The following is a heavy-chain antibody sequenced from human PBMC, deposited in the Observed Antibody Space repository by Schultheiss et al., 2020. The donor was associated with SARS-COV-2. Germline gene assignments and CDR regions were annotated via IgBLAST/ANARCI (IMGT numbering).Heavy chain of an antibody. Sequence: GGSLRLSCKGSGYSFTSYWIGWVRQMPGKGLEWMGIIYPGDSDTRYSPSFQGQVTISADKSISTAYLQWSSLKASDTAMYYCARRWLEGAYYFDYWGQGTLVTVSS. V-gene: IGHV5-51*01. D-gene: IGHD3-16*01. CDR2: IYPGDSDT. J-gene: IGHJ4*02. CDR3: ARRWLEGAYYFDY. CDR1: GYSFTSYW.